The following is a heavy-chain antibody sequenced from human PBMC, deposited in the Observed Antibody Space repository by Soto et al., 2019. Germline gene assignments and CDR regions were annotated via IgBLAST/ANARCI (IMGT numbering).Heavy chain of an antibody. J-gene: IGHJ4*02. V-gene: IGHV1-18*01. CDR2: ISGYNGNT. CDR1: GYTFTSYG. D-gene: IGHD3-9*01. Sequence: QVQLVQSGAEVKKPGASVKVSCKASGYTFTSYGISWVRQAPGQGLEWMAWISGYNGNTRYAQRFQGRVTMTTDTSTRTAYMEGRSLRSDDTAVYYCARSPPYDILTRYYNGAFDCCGQGTLVTVSS. CDR3: ARSPPYDILTRYYNGAFDC.